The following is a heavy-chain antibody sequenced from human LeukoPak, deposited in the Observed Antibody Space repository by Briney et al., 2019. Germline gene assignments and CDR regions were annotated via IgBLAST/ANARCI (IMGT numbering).Heavy chain of an antibody. D-gene: IGHD5-18*01. CDR1: GFAFSSYG. J-gene: IGHJ6*02. Sequence: GGSLRLSCAAPGFAFSSYGMHWVRQAPGKGLEWVAVISYDGSNKYYADSVKGRFTISRDNSKSTLCLQMNSLRAEDTAVYYCAREDTAMVPGYYYGMDVWGQGTTVTVSS. CDR2: ISYDGSNK. CDR3: AREDTAMVPGYYYGMDV. V-gene: IGHV3-30*03.